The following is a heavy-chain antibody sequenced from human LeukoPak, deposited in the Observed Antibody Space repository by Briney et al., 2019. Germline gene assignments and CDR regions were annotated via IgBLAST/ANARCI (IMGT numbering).Heavy chain of an antibody. Sequence: GGSLRLSCAASGFTFSSYWMHWVRQAPGKGLVWVSRISGDGSSTTYADSVMGRFTISRDNAKNTLYRQLNSVRAEDTAVYYCARGNIAAAGIHYWGQGTLVIVSS. CDR3: ARGNIAAAGIHY. V-gene: IGHV3-74*01. CDR2: ISGDGSST. CDR1: GFTFSSYW. J-gene: IGHJ4*02. D-gene: IGHD6-13*01.